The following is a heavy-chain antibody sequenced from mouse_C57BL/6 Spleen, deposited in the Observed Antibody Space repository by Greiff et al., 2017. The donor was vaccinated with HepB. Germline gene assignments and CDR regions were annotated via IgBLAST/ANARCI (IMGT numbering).Heavy chain of an antibody. CDR3: ARGGGYYAYDY. CDR1: GYSITSGYY. D-gene: IGHD1-2*01. V-gene: IGHV3-6*01. CDR2: ISYDGSN. Sequence: EVKVEESGPGLVKPSQSLSLTCSVTGYSITSGYYWNWIRQFPGNKLEWMGYISYDGSNNYNPSLKNRISITRDTSKNQFFLKLNSVTTEDTATYYCARGGGYYAYDYWGQGTTLTVSS. J-gene: IGHJ2*01.